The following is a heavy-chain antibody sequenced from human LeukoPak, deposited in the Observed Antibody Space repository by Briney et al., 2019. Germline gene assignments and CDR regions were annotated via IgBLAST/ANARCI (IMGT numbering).Heavy chain of an antibody. J-gene: IGHJ5*02. CDR3: ARDLGPNWLDP. CDR1: GYTFTGYF. D-gene: IGHD3-10*01. Sequence: ASVKVSCKASGYTFTGYFMHWVRQAPGQGRECVGWINPNSGGTKYAQKFQGRVTMTRDTSLSTAYMELSRLRCDDSAVYYCARDLGPNWLDPWGQGTLVTVSS. V-gene: IGHV1-2*02. CDR2: INPNSGGT.